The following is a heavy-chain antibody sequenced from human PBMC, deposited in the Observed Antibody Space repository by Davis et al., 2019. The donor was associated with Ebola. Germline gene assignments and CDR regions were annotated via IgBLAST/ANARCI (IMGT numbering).Heavy chain of an antibody. V-gene: IGHV5-51*01. CDR2: IYPGDSDT. D-gene: IGHD2-2*02. CDR3: ARHLVHCSSTSCYTGYFDY. CDR1: GYSFTSYW. J-gene: IGHJ4*02. Sequence: GESLKISCKGSGYSFTSYWIGWVRQMHGKGLEWMGIIYPGDSDTRYSPSFQGQVTISADKSISTAYLQWSSLKASDTAMYYCARHLVHCSSTSCYTGYFDYWGQGTLVTVSS.